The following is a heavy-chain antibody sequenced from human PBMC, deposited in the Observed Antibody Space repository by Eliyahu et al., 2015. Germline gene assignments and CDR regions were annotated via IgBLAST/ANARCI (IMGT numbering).Heavy chain of an antibody. CDR2: IIPILGTA. Sequence: QVQLVQSGAEVKKPGSSVKVSCKASGGTFSXYAISWVRQAPGQGLEWMGGIIPILGTAKYAQKLQGRVTITADKYTTTANMELSGLRSEDTAVYYCARVSADSSGYYRGAYDYWGQGTLVTVSS. V-gene: IGHV1-69*06. CDR1: GGTFSXYA. J-gene: IGHJ4*02. CDR3: ARVSADSSGYYRGAYDY. D-gene: IGHD3-22*01.